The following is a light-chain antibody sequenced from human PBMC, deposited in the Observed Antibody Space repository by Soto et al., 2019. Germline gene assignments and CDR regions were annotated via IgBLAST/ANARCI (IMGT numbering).Light chain of an antibody. CDR1: QSITTW. CDR3: QQYYNYPET. Sequence: IKMNQSPSTLSATIRDRVTITCLASQSITTWLAWYQQKPGKAPKLLIYDASSLESGVPSRFSGGGSGTEFTLTISSLQPDDFATYYCQQYYNYPETFGQRT. J-gene: IGKJ1*01. CDR2: DAS. V-gene: IGKV1-5*01.